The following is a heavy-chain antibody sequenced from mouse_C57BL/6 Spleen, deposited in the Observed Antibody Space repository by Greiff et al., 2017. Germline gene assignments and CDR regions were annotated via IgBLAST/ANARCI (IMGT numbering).Heavy chain of an antibody. J-gene: IGHJ4*01. V-gene: IGHV1-82*01. CDR1: GYAFSSSW. Sequence: VQLQQSGPELVKPGASVKISCKASGYAFSSSWMNWVKQRPGKGLEWIGRIYPGDGDTNYNGKFKGKATLTADKSSSTAYMQLSILTSEDSAVYFCARVYYGSSYAMGYWGQGTSVTVSA. CDR3: ARVYYGSSYAMGY. D-gene: IGHD1-1*01. CDR2: IYPGDGDT.